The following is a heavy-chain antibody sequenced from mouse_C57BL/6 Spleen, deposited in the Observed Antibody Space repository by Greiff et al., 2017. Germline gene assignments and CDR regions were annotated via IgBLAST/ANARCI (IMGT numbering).Heavy chain of an antibody. CDR3: ARKDYGPYFDY. D-gene: IGHD1-1*01. J-gene: IGHJ2*01. V-gene: IGHV1-54*01. Sequence: LQESGAELVRPGTSAKVSCKASGYAFTHYLIEWVKPRPGQGLEWIGVINPGSGGTTYNEKFKGKATLTADKSSSTAYMQLSSLTSEDSAVYFCARKDYGPYFDYWGQGTTLTVSS. CDR2: INPGSGGT. CDR1: GYAFTHYL.